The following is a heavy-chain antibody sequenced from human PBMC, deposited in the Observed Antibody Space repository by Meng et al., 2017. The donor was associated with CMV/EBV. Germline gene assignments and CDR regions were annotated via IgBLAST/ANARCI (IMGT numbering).Heavy chain of an antibody. CDR2: IIPILGIA. D-gene: IGHD1-7*01. Sequence: SVKVSCQASGGTFSSYTISWVRQAPGQGLEWMGRIIPILGIANYAQKFQGRVTLTADKPTSTAYMELSSLRSEDTAVSYCARDLTGTSHPDLGFDYWGQGTLVTVSS. CDR1: GGTFSSYT. V-gene: IGHV1-69*04. CDR3: ARDLTGTSHPDLGFDY. J-gene: IGHJ4*02.